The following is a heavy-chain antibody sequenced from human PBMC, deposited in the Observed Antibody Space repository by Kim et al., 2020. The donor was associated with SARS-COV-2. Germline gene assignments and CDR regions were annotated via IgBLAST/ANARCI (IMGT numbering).Heavy chain of an antibody. CDR1: GYTLTELS. D-gene: IGHD3-10*01. CDR2: FDPEDGET. V-gene: IGHV1-24*01. CDR3: ATERITMVRGRGSYGMDV. J-gene: IGHJ6*02. Sequence: ASVKVSCKVSGYTLTELSMHWVRQAPGKGLEWMGGFDPEDGETIYAQKFQGRVTMTEDTSTDTAYMELSSLRSEDTAVYYCATERITMVRGRGSYGMDVWGQGTTVTVSS.